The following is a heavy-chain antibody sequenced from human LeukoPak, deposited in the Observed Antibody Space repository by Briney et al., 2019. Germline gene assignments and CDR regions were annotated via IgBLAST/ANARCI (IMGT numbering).Heavy chain of an antibody. CDR1: GFTFSTYS. CDR2: ISSSSSYI. Sequence: GGSLRLSCAASGFTFSTYSMNWVRQAPGKGLEWVSSISSSSSYIYYADSVKGRFTISRDNAKNSLSLHMNSLRAEDTAVCYCAREGMGRRAFDIWGQGTMVTVSS. D-gene: IGHD3-10*01. V-gene: IGHV3-21*01. CDR3: AREGMGRRAFDI. J-gene: IGHJ3*02.